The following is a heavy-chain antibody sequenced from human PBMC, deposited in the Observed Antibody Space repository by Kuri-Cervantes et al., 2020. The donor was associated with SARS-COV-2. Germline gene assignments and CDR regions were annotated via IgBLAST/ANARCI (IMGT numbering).Heavy chain of an antibody. D-gene: IGHD6-19*01. J-gene: IGHJ4*02. CDR1: GGSFHIYS. V-gene: IGHV1-69*13. CDR3: ANAVAGIRFDY. CDR2: IIPTFVAP. Sequence: SVKVSCKTSGGSFHIYSITWVRQAPGQGLEWMGGIIPTFVAPSYAQTFQGRVTITADDSTRTAYMELSSLRSEDTAVYYCANAVAGIRFDYWGQGTLVTVSS.